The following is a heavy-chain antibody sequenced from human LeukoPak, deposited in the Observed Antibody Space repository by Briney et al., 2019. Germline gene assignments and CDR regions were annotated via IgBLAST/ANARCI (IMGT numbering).Heavy chain of an antibody. V-gene: IGHV1-46*01. CDR2: INPSGGST. CDR1: GYTFSSYY. J-gene: IGHJ4*02. D-gene: IGHD2-2*01. CDR3: ARVRYCTSTSCPDFDC. Sequence: ASVKVSCKASGYTFSSYYIHWVRQAPGQRLEWMGMINPSGGSTSYAQRFQGRVTMTRDTSTSTVYMELSSLRSEDTAVYSCARVRYCTSTSCPDFDCWGQGTLVTVSS.